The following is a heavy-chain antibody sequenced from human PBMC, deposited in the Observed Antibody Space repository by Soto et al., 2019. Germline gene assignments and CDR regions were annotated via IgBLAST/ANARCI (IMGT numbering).Heavy chain of an antibody. Sequence: QVQLVESGGGVVQPGRSLRLSCAASGFTFSSYGMHWVRQAPGKGLEWVAVISYDGSNKYYADSVKGRFTISRDNSKNTLYLQMNSLRAEDTAVYYCAKALFPTYYYDEPLAFDIWGQGTMVTFSS. CDR1: GFTFSSYG. D-gene: IGHD3-22*01. CDR3: AKALFPTYYYDEPLAFDI. CDR2: ISYDGSNK. V-gene: IGHV3-30*18. J-gene: IGHJ3*02.